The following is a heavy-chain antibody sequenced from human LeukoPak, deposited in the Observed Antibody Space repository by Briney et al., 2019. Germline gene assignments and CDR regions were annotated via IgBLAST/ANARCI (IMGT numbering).Heavy chain of an antibody. CDR2: MNPNSGNT. D-gene: IGHD3-10*01. V-gene: IGHV1-8*01. Sequence: ASVKVSCKAPGYTFTSYDINWVRQATGQGLEWMGWMNPNSGNTGYARKFQGRVTMTRNTSISTAYMELSSLRSEDTAVYYCARARMVRGVIIPSGWFDPWGQGTLVTVSS. CDR3: ARARMVRGVIIPSGWFDP. J-gene: IGHJ5*02. CDR1: GYTFTSYD.